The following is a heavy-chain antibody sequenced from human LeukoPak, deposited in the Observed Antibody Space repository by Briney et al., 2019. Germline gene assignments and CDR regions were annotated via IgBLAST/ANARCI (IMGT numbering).Heavy chain of an antibody. CDR2: IYPDDSDT. J-gene: IGHJ5*02. CDR1: GYSFTSYW. CDR3: ARVSRTXAWFXP. V-gene: IGHV5-51*01. Sequence: GESLKISCNVSGYSFTSYWIGWVRQMPGKGLEWMGVIYPDDSDTRYSPSFQGQVTIPADKSISTAYLQWSSLKASDTAMYYCARVSRTXAWFXPXXXXTLVTVSX.